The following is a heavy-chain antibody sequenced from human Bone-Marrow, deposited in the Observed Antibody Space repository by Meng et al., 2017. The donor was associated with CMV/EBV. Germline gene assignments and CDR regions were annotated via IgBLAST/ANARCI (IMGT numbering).Heavy chain of an antibody. CDR2: ISYDRSNK. CDR3: AREVVVPAAIGYYYYGMDV. J-gene: IGHJ6*02. CDR1: GFTFSSYA. V-gene: IGHV3-30-3*01. D-gene: IGHD2-2*01. Sequence: GGSLRLSCAASGFTFSSYAMHWVRQAPGKGLEWVAVISYDRSNKYYADSVKGRFTISRDNSKNTLYLQMNSLRAEDTAVYYCAREVVVPAAIGYYYYGMDVWGQGTTVTVSS.